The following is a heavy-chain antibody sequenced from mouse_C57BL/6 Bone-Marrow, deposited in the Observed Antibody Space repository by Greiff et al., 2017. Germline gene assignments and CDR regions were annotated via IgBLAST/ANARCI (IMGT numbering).Heavy chain of an antibody. CDR1: GYSFTSYY. J-gene: IGHJ4*01. CDR2: IYPGSGNT. CDR3: ARLYYYAMDY. V-gene: IGHV1-66*01. Sequence: VQLQQSGPELVKPGASVKISCKASGYSFTSYYIHWVKQRPGQGLEWIGWIYPGSGNTKYNEKFKGKATLTADTSASTAYMQLSSLPSEDSAVYSCARLYYYAMDYWGQGTSVTVSS.